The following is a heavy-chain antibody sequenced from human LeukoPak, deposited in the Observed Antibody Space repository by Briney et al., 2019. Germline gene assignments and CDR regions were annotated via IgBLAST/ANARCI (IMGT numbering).Heavy chain of an antibody. J-gene: IGHJ6*03. V-gene: IGHV4-38-2*02. CDR2: IYHSGST. CDR1: GYSISSGYY. D-gene: IGHD5-12*01. Sequence: SETLSLTCTVSGYSISSGYYWGWIRQPPGKGLEWIGSIYHSGSTYYNPSLKSRVTISVDTSKNQFSLKLRSVTAADTAVYYCARGRGSRDYWGSYYMDVWGKGTTVTVSS. CDR3: ARGRGSRDYWGSYYMDV.